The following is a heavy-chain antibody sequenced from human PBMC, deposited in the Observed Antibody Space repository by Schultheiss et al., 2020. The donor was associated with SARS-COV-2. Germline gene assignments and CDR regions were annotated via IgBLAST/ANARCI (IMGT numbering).Heavy chain of an antibody. CDR2: IYYSGST. Sequence: SETLSLTCTVSGGSVSSGSYYWSWIRQPPGKGLEWIGYIYYSGSTYYTPSLKSRVTISIDTSKNQFSLKVRSVTAADTAVYYCARAYGDYFVNFYYWGQGTLVTVSS. CDR1: GGSVSSGSYY. CDR3: ARAYGDYFVNFYY. V-gene: IGHV4-61*01. J-gene: IGHJ4*02. D-gene: IGHD4-17*01.